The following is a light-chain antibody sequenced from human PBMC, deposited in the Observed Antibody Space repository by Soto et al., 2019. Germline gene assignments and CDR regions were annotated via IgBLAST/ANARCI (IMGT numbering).Light chain of an antibody. V-gene: IGLV2-14*01. CDR3: SSFTGSSALYV. CDR1: SSDVGGYNY. J-gene: IGLJ1*01. Sequence: QSALTQPASVSGSPGQSITISCTGTSSDVGGYNYVSWYQQHAGKVPKLLIYEVTNRPSGVSNRFSGSKSGNTASLIISGLQAEDEADYCCSSFTGSSALYVFGNGTKVTVL. CDR2: EVT.